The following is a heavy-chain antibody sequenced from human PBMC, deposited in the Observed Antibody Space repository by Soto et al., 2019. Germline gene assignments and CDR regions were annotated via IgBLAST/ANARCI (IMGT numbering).Heavy chain of an antibody. CDR1: GGTFSSYT. CDR3: ARGNHRWLQLWYFDL. J-gene: IGHJ2*01. CDR2: IIPIFGTA. D-gene: IGHD5-12*01. V-gene: IGHV1-69*12. Sequence: QVQLVQSGAEVKKPGSSVTVSCKASGGTFSSYTISWVRQAPGQGLEWMGGIIPIFGTANYAQKFQGRVTLTAKESTRTAYRELSSVRTEDTAVYYCARGNHRWLQLWYFDLWGSGTRDTVSS.